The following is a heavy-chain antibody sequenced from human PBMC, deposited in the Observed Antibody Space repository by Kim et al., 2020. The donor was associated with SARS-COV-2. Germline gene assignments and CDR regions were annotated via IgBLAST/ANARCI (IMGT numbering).Heavy chain of an antibody. D-gene: IGHD3-22*01. J-gene: IGHJ4*02. Sequence: GPFPISRDASKNTLYLQMNSLRAEDTAVYYCAKVGGDYYDSSGYYYVDYWGQGTLVTVSS. V-gene: IGHV3-23*03. CDR3: AKVGGDYYDSSGYYYVDY.